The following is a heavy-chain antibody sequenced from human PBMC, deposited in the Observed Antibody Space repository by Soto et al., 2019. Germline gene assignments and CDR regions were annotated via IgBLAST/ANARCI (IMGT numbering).Heavy chain of an antibody. D-gene: IGHD2-2*01. CDR1: GYTFTSYD. CDR3: AREDRDRETGLVPAAIDGMDV. J-gene: IGHJ6*02. V-gene: IGHV1-8*01. CDR2: MNPNSGNT. Sequence: ASVKVSCKASGYTFTSYDINWVRQATGQGLEYLGWMNPNSGNTGYVQKFQGRVTMTRDTSISSAYMELSSLRSDDTAMYYCAREDRDRETGLVPAAIDGMDVWGQGTTVTVSS.